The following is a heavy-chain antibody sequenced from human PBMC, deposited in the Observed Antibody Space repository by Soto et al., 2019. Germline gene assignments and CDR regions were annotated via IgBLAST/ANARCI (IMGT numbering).Heavy chain of an antibody. CDR3: ARARQLAAVDWFDP. J-gene: IGHJ5*02. CDR2: IYHSGST. V-gene: IGHV4-30-2*01. CDR1: GGSISSGGYS. D-gene: IGHD6-13*01. Sequence: SETLSLTCAVSGGSISSGGYSWSWIRQPPGKGLEWIGYIYHSGSTYYNPSLKSRVTISVDRSKNQFSLKLSSVTAADTAVYYCARARQLAAVDWFDPWGQVTMDTFSS.